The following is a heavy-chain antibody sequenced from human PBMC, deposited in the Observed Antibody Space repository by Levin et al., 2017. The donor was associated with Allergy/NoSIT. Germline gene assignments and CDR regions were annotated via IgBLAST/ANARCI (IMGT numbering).Heavy chain of an antibody. CDR3: ARDRMYSGNDY. V-gene: IGHV3-33*01. CDR1: GFTFSDHG. Sequence: PGGSLRLSCAASGFTFSDHGMHWVRQAPGKGLEWVAVIWYDGSNKYYADSVKGRFTISRDNSKNTLFLQMNSLRAEDTALYYCARDRMYSGNDYWGQGTLVTVSS. J-gene: IGHJ4*02. CDR2: IWYDGSNK. D-gene: IGHD1-26*01.